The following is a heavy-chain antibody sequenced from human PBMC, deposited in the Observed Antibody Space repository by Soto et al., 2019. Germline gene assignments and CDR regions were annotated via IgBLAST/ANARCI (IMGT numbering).Heavy chain of an antibody. Sequence: QVPLQESGPGLVKPSETLSLSCTVSGGSISNYYWSWFRQTPGKGLEWIGYVHDSWGSNYNPSLNSRVAISLDTSKSQFSLKLTSVTATDTAVYYCARQGFGALHGLVDFWGQGTTVTVSS. CDR2: VHDSWGS. J-gene: IGHJ6*02. D-gene: IGHD3-10*01. V-gene: IGHV4-59*08. CDR3: ARQGFGALHGLVDF. CDR1: GGSISNYY.